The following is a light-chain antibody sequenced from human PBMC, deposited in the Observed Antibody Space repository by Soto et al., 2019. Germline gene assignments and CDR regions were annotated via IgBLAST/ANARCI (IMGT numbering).Light chain of an antibody. CDR2: DND. CDR3: ATWDDSRNGYV. Sequence: QSVLAQPPSASGTPGQRVTISASGSSSNIGSNPVSWYQQRPGTAPKLLIYDNDERPSGVPVRFSGSKSDTSASLAISGLQSEDEGDYYCATWDDSRNGYVFGPGTKVTVL. CDR1: SSNIGSNP. J-gene: IGLJ1*01. V-gene: IGLV1-44*01.